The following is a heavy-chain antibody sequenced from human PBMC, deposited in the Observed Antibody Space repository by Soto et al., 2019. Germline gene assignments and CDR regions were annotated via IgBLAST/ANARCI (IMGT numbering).Heavy chain of an antibody. V-gene: IGHV3-23*01. CDR1: GFTFSSYA. J-gene: IGHJ4*02. CDR2: ISGSGGST. CDR3: AKHDDGNFWSGSVDFDY. D-gene: IGHD3-3*01. Sequence: ESGGGLVQPGGSLRLSCAASGFTFSSYAMSWVRQAPGKGLEWVSAISGSGGSTYYADSVKGRFTISRDNSKNTLYLQMNSLRAEDTAVYYCAKHDDGNFWSGSVDFDYWGQGTLVTVSS.